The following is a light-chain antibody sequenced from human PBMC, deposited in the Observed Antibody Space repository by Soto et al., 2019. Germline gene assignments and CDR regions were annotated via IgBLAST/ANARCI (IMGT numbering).Light chain of an antibody. CDR1: SSDVGGYNY. J-gene: IGLJ3*02. Sequence: QSALTQPASVSGSPGQSITISCTGTSSDVGGYNYVSWYQQHPGKAPKLMIYEVSNRPSGVSNRFSGSKSGNTASPTISGLQAEDEADYYCSSYTSTSTWVFGGGTKLPS. CDR3: SSYTSTSTWV. V-gene: IGLV2-14*01. CDR2: EVS.